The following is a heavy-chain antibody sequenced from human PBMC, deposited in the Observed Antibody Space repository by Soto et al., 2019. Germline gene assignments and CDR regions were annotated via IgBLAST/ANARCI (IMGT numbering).Heavy chain of an antibody. CDR3: TTEEMVSAGIYFDY. Sequence: EVQLVESGGGLIKPGGSLRLSCAASGFTFSNAWRVWVRQAPGKGLEWIGLIKSKTDGETTAYAAPVKGRFTISRDDSKNTVYLQMDSLKAEDTGVSYCTTEEMVSAGIYFDYWGQGTLVTVSS. V-gene: IGHV3-15*01. J-gene: IGHJ4*02. D-gene: IGHD2-15*01. CDR1: GFTFSNAW. CDR2: IKSKTDGETT.